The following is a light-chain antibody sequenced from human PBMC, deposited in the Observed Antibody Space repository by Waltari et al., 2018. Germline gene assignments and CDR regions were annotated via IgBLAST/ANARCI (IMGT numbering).Light chain of an antibody. CDR3: QQYYTTPCT. J-gene: IGKJ2*02. CDR1: QSVLSSTNSNNY. Sequence: DIVLTQSPDSLAFSLAERHTISCLSSQSVLSSTNSNNYLAWYQQRPGQPPKLLFYWASTRVSGVPDRFDGSGSGTDFTLTISSLQAEDLAVYYCQQYYTTPCTFGQGTRLEIK. V-gene: IGKV4-1*01. CDR2: WAS.